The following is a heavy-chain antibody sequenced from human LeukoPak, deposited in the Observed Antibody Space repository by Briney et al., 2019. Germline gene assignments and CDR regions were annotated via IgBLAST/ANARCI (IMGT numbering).Heavy chain of an antibody. V-gene: IGHV3-48*01. D-gene: IGHD4-17*01. Sequence: PGGSLRLPCAASRFTFSSHNMHWVRQAPGKGLEWVSYISDSSTTIYYADSVKGRFTISRDTAKNSLYLQMNSLRAEDTAVYSCARGDYGDYWNYYYMDVWGKGTTVTVSS. CDR3: ARGDYGDYWNYYYMDV. CDR2: ISDSSTTI. J-gene: IGHJ6*03. CDR1: RFTFSSHN.